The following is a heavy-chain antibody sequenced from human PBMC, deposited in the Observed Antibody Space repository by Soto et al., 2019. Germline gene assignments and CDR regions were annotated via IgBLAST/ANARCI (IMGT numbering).Heavy chain of an antibody. CDR1: GFSFVNYA. Sequence: DVQLLESGGGLVQPGGSLRLSCEASGFSFVNYALSWVRQAPGKGLEWVATLSAGRRAYYGDSVKGRFTIAKDFSTNTLQLQTRSLRADDTAVYYCAKEAMPEHYGDTLFDYWGQGTRVTVSS. V-gene: IGHV3-23*01. CDR3: AKEAMPEHYGDTLFDY. J-gene: IGHJ4*02. D-gene: IGHD4-17*01. CDR2: LSAGRRA.